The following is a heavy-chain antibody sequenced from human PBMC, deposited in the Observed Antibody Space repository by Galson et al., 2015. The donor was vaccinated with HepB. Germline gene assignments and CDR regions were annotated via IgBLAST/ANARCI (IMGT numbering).Heavy chain of an antibody. J-gene: IGHJ5*02. CDR1: GFTFSSYG. D-gene: IGHD6-6*01. CDR3: ARDRLPARPGWFDP. CDR2: IYYDGSNK. V-gene: IGHV3-33*08. Sequence: SLRLSCAASGFTFSSYGMHWVRQAPGEGLEWVAVIYYDGSNKNYADSVRGRFTISRDNSKNTLYLQMNSLRAEDTAMYYCARDRLPARPGWFDPWGQGTLVTVSS.